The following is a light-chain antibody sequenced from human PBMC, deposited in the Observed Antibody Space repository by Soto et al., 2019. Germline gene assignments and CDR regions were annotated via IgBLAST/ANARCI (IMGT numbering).Light chain of an antibody. J-gene: IGLJ2*01. CDR2: DVS. CDR3: SSFAGNNIMV. Sequence: QSALAQPPSASGSPGQSVTISCTGTSSDVGGYNYVSWYQQHPGKAPNLMIYDVSKRPSGVPDRFSGSKSGNTASLTVSGLQAEDEADYYCSSFAGNNIMVFGGGTKPPS. V-gene: IGLV2-8*01. CDR1: SSDVGGYNY.